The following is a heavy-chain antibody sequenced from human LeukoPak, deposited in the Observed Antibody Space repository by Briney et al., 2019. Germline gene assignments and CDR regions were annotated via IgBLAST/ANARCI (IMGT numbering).Heavy chain of an antibody. CDR3: ASDIAVAGTRSEYYYYYYGMDV. Sequence: ASVKVSCKAYGYTFTGYYMHWVRQAPGQGLEWMGWINPNSGGTNYAQKFQGRVTMTRDTSISTAYMELSRLRSDDTAVYYCASDIAVAGTRSEYYYYYYGMDVWGQGTTVTVSS. CDR1: GYTFTGYY. V-gene: IGHV1-2*02. CDR2: INPNSGGT. D-gene: IGHD6-19*01. J-gene: IGHJ6*02.